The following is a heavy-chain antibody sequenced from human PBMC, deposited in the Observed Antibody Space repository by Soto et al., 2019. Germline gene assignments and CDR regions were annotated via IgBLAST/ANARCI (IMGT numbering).Heavy chain of an antibody. Sequence: ASVKVSCKASGYTFTSYGISWVRQAPGQGLEWMGWISAYNGNTNYAQKLQGRVTMTTDTSTSTAYMELRSLRSDDTAVYYCARRGSGWSRNHDAFDIWGQGTMVTVSS. D-gene: IGHD6-19*01. J-gene: IGHJ3*02. V-gene: IGHV1-18*01. CDR3: ARRGSGWSRNHDAFDI. CDR1: GYTFTSYG. CDR2: ISAYNGNT.